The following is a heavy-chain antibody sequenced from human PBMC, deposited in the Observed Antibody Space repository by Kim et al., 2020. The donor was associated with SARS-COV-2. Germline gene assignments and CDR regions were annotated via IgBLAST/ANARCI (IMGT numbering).Heavy chain of an antibody. D-gene: IGHD3-10*01. CDR3: ARSYGSGSYHLFYYYGMDV. CDR2: ISAYNGNT. Sequence: ASVKVSCKASGYTFTSYGISWVRQAPGQGLEWMEWISAYNGNTNYAQKLQGRVTMTTDTSTSTAYMELRSLRSDDTAVYYCARSYGSGSYHLFYYYGMDVWGQGTTVTVSS. CDR1: GYTFTSYG. J-gene: IGHJ6*02. V-gene: IGHV1-18*01.